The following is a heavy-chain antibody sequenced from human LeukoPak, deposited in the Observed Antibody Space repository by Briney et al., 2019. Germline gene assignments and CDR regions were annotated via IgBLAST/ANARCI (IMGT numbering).Heavy chain of an antibody. CDR1: GFTVSSNY. CDR3: ARIGGVYFDWLPFDY. J-gene: IGHJ4*02. V-gene: IGHV3-66*01. CDR2: IYTGDNT. Sequence: GGSLRLSCAASGFTVSSNYMSWVRQAPGKGLEWVSNIYTGDNTFYADSVKGRFTISRDNAKNSLYLQMNSLRAEDTAVYYCARIGGVYFDWLPFDYWGQGTLVTVSS. D-gene: IGHD3-9*01.